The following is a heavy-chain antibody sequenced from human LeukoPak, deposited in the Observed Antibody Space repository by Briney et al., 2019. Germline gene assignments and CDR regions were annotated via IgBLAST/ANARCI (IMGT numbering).Heavy chain of an antibody. CDR2: VRTTAEGETT. CDR3: TAGLGKTDDDS. V-gene: IGHV3-15*01. Sequence: GGSLRLSCEGSGFNFNDAWMSWIRQAPGKGLEWVGRVRTTAEGETTDYGAPVRGRFIIPRDDSKSMVYLQMNRLETEDTAIYYCTAGLGKTDDDSWGQGTLVTVSS. J-gene: IGHJ4*02. D-gene: IGHD4-11*01. CDR1: GFNFNDAW.